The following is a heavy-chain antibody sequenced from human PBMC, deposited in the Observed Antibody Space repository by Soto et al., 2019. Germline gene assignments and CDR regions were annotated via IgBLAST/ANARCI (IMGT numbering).Heavy chain of an antibody. CDR1: GGSISSYY. J-gene: IGHJ6*02. V-gene: IGHV4-59*01. CDR3: AREGYSNSPHYYYYGMDV. CDR2: IYYSGST. D-gene: IGHD4-4*01. Sequence: QVQLQESGPGLVKPSETLSLTCTVSGGSISSYYWSWIRQPPGKGLEWIGYIYYSGSTNYNPSLKSRVTISVDTSKNQFSLKLSSVTAADTAVYYCAREGYSNSPHYYYYGMDVWGQGTTVTVSS.